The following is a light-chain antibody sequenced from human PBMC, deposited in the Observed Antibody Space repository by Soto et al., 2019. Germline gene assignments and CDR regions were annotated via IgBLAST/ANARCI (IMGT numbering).Light chain of an antibody. Sequence: EVVMRQSPATLSVSPGARATLSCRASQSVGSDLAWYQQKPGQAPRLLLYDASNRATDIPARFSGSGSGTDFTLPISSLEPDDFAVYYCQQRSNWPPFTFGQGTRREI. CDR3: QQRSNWPPFT. J-gene: IGKJ5*01. V-gene: IGKV3-11*01. CDR1: QSVGSD. CDR2: DAS.